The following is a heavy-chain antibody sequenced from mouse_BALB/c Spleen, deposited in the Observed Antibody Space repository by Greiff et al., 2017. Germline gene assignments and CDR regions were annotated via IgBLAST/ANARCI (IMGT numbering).Heavy chain of an antibody. V-gene: IGHV5-17*02. Sequence: EVKVVESGGGLVQPGGSRKLSCAASGFTFSSFGMHWVRQAPEKGLEWVAYISSGSSTIYYADTVKGRFTISRDNPKNTLFLQMTSLRSEDTAMYYCARGSTATAYWGQGTLVTVSA. CDR1: GFTFSSFG. J-gene: IGHJ3*01. CDR2: ISSGSSTI. CDR3: ARGSTATAY. D-gene: IGHD1-2*01.